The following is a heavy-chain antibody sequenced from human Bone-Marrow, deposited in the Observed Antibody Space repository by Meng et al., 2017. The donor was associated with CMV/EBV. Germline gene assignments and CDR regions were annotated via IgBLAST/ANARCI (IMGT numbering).Heavy chain of an antibody. Sequence: GESLKISCAASGFTVNGNYMSWVRQAPGRGLEWVSVIYSGGSTYYADSVKGRFNISRDNSENILYLQMGGLRAEDTAIYWCAGGGTYCSSSTCYNSWGQGTLVTVSS. CDR3: AGGGTYCSSSTCYNS. V-gene: IGHV3-53*03. CDR1: GFTVNGNY. D-gene: IGHD2-2*02. J-gene: IGHJ4*02. CDR2: IYSGGST.